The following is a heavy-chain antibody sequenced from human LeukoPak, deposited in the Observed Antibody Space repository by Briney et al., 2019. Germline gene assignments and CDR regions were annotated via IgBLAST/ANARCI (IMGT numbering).Heavy chain of an antibody. D-gene: IGHD1-26*01. CDR1: GFTFSSYA. Sequence: GGPLRLSCGASGFTFSSYAMSWVRQAPGKGLEWVSAISGSGGSTYYADSVKGRFTISRDTAKDTLFLQMNSLRAEDTAVYYCAREARVGGALQYWGQGTPVTVSS. V-gene: IGHV3-23*01. CDR2: ISGSGGST. CDR3: AREARVGGALQY. J-gene: IGHJ4*02.